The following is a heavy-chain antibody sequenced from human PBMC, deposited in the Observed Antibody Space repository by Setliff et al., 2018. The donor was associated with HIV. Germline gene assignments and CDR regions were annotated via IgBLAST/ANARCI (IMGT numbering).Heavy chain of an antibody. J-gene: IGHJ5*02. CDR1: GGSISSHY. D-gene: IGHD2-15*01. CDR2: IDYSGST. Sequence: SETLSLTFTVSGGSISSHYWTWIRQPPGRGLEWIGYIDYSGSTKYNPSLKSRLTISVDTSKNQFSLKLRSVTAADTAFYYCARETRSFGGIDRWGQGTLVTVSS. CDR3: ARETRSFGGIDR. V-gene: IGHV4-59*11.